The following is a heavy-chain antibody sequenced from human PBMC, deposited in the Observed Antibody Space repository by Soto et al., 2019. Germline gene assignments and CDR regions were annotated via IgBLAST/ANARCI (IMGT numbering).Heavy chain of an antibody. V-gene: IGHV5-10-1*01. D-gene: IGHD3-22*01. J-gene: IGHJ4*02. CDR3: ARQIYDSDTGPNFQYYFDS. Sequence: PGASLKISCKGSGYSFAAYWITWVRQKPGKGLEWMGRIDPSDSQTYYSPSFRGHVTISVTKSITTVFLQWSSLRASDTAMYYCARQIYDSDTGPNFQYYFDSWGQGTPVTVSS. CDR2: IDPSDSQT. CDR1: GYSFAAYW.